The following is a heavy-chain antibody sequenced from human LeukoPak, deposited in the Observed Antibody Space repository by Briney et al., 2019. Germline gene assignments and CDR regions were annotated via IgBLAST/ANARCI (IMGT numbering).Heavy chain of an antibody. J-gene: IGHJ5*02. V-gene: IGHV3-21*01. CDR2: ISSSGTYI. D-gene: IGHD1-26*01. Sequence: PGESLRLSCAASGFTFSAYSINWVRQAPGRGLEWVSSISSSGTYIYYADSVKGRFTISRDNAKNSLSLQMNSLRAEDTAVYYCARDFRYSGSYHHWFDPWGEGTLVTVSS. CDR3: ARDFRYSGSYHHWFDP. CDR1: GFTFSAYS.